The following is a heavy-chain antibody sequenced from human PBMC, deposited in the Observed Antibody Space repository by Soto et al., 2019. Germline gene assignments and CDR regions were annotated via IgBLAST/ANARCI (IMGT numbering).Heavy chain of an antibody. CDR1: GFTFSSYS. D-gene: IGHD3-10*01. CDR3: AKRDSGSGRPPPLFTY. V-gene: IGHV3-23*01. Sequence: EVQLLESGGGLVQPGGSLRLSCAASGFTFSSYSMNWVRQAPGKGLEWVATVGGGGENTFYADSVKGRFTISRDDSQNTLYQQMTGLGAADTAVYFWAKRDSGSGRPPPLFTYGGQEPLVPASS. CDR2: VGGGGENT. J-gene: IGHJ4*02.